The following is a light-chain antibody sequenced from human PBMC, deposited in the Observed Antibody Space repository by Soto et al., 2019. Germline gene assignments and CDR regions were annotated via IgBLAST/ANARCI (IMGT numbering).Light chain of an antibody. V-gene: IGLV1-51*01. CDR2: DNN. Sequence: QSALTQPPSVSAAPGQKVSLSCSGSSSNIGNNYVSWYQQLPGTAPKLLIYDNNERPSGIPVRFSGSKSGTSATLGITGLQTGDEADYYCGTWDNSLSAGVFGGGTQLTVL. CDR3: GTWDNSLSAGV. J-gene: IGLJ3*02. CDR1: SSNIGNNY.